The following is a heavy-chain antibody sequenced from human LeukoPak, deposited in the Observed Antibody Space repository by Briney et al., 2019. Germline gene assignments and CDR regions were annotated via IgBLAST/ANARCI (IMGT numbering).Heavy chain of an antibody. J-gene: IGHJ4*02. CDR1: GGSISSGGYS. Sequence: PSQTLSLTCAVSGGSISSGGYSWSWIRQPPGKGLEWIGYIYHSGSTYYSPSLKSRVAISVDRSKSQFSLKLSSVIAADTAVYYCARGVDTAMVAYFDYWGQGTLVTVSS. CDR3: ARGVDTAMVAYFDY. CDR2: IYHSGST. V-gene: IGHV4-30-2*01. D-gene: IGHD5-18*01.